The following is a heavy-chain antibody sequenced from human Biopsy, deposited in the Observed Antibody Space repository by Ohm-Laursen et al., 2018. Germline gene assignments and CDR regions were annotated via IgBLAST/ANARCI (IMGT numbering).Heavy chain of an antibody. Sequence: PPGTLSLTCTVSGGSLNFYYWSWIRQPPGKGLEWIGYMYYSGSTKYSPSLKNRVTVSFDTSRNQFSLKLTSMTPADTAVYYCVRGRSPATYWGQGALVIVSS. V-gene: IGHV4-59*01. CDR2: MYYSGST. D-gene: IGHD3-16*01. J-gene: IGHJ4*02. CDR3: VRGRSPATY. CDR1: GGSLNFYY.